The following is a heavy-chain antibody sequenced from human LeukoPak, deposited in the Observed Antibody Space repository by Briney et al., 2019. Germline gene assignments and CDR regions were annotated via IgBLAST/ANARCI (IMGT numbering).Heavy chain of an antibody. CDR1: GGSFSGYY. CDR3: ARGRRYNWYSHGLGY. CDR2: INHSGST. Sequence: SETLSLTCAVYGGSFSGYYWSWIRQPPGKGLEWIGEINHSGSTNYNPSLKSRVTISVDTSKNQFSLKLSSVTAADTAVYYCARGRRYNWYSHGLGYWGQGTLVTVSS. V-gene: IGHV4-34*01. J-gene: IGHJ4*02. D-gene: IGHD1-1*01.